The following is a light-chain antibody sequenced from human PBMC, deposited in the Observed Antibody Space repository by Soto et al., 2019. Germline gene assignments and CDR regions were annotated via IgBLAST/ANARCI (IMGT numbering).Light chain of an antibody. CDR1: QNIVDW. Sequence: DIQMTQSPSTLSASVGDRVTFACRASQNIVDWLAWYQQKPGKAPKLLIYKASNLESGVPSRFGGSGSGSEFTLTISNLQADDFATYYCQQYKDSPWTFGQGTKVYIK. CDR2: KAS. V-gene: IGKV1-5*03. CDR3: QQYKDSPWT. J-gene: IGKJ1*01.